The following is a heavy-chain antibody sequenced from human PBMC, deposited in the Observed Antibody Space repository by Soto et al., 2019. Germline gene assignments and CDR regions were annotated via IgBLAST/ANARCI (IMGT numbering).Heavy chain of an antibody. J-gene: IGHJ4*02. Sequence: PGGSLRLSCVASGFTFSSYWMHWVRQAPGKGLVWVSRIKSDGTRTDYADSVKGRFTVSRDNAKDTLYLQMNSLRAEDTAVYFCARGGMSGGLRGLDYWGQGTLVTVSS. V-gene: IGHV3-74*01. CDR3: ARGGMSGGLRGLDY. D-gene: IGHD3-3*01. CDR2: IKSDGTRT. CDR1: GFTFSSYW.